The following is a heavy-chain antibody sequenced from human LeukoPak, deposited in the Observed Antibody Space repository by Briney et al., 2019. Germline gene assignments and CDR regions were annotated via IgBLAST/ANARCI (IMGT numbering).Heavy chain of an antibody. CDR1: GFTFSDYY. J-gene: IGHJ4*02. Sequence: MPGGSLRLSCAASGFTFSDYYMSWIRQAPGKGLEWVSYIASSGNIIYYADSVKGRFSISRDNAKNSLYLQMNSLRAEDTAVYYCARDKAAGIRFLESMYYFDYWGQGTLVTVPS. V-gene: IGHV3-11*04. D-gene: IGHD3-3*01. CDR3: ARDKAAGIRFLESMYYFDY. CDR2: IASSGNII.